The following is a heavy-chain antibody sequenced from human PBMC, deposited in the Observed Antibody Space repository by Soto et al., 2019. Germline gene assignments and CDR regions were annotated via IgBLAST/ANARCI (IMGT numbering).Heavy chain of an antibody. V-gene: IGHV1-18*01. J-gene: IGHJ4*02. CDR3: AKDIGGYDSIY. D-gene: IGHD5-12*01. CDR1: GYTFTSYG. Sequence: ASVKVSCKASGYTFTSYGISWVRQAPGQGLEWMGWISAYNGSTYYADSVKGRFTISRDNSKNTLYMQMISLRAEDTAVYYCAKDIGGYDSIYWGQGTLVTVSS. CDR2: ISAYNGST.